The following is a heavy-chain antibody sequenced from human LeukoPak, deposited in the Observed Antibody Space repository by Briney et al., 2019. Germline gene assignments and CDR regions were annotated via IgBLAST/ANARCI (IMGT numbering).Heavy chain of an antibody. CDR3: ARLTNYHYYGSGSFFDY. Sequence: GESLKISCKGSGYSFTSYWIGWVRQMPGKGLEWMGIIYPGDSDTRYSPSFQGQVTISADKSISTAYLQWSSLKASDTAMYYCARLTNYHYYGSGSFFDYWGQGTLVTVSS. D-gene: IGHD3-10*01. J-gene: IGHJ4*02. CDR1: GYSFTSYW. V-gene: IGHV5-51*01. CDR2: IYPGDSDT.